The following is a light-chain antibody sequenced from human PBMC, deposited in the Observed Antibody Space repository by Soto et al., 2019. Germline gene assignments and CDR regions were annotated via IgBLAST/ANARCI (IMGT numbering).Light chain of an antibody. J-gene: IGLJ3*02. CDR3: LLFYSGVGV. Sequence: QTVVTQESSLTMSPGGTVTLTCDSSTGAVTSGHYPYWFQQKPGQAPRTLIHDTTNKHSWTPARFSGSLLGGKAALTLSGAQPEDEADYYCLLFYSGVGVFGGGTKLTVL. CDR1: TGAVTSGHY. CDR2: DTT. V-gene: IGLV7-46*01.